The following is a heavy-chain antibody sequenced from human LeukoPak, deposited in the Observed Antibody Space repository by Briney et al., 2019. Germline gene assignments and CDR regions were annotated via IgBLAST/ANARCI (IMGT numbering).Heavy chain of an antibody. CDR3: GRGSHPKAGLNDS. V-gene: IGHV1-18*01. CDR1: GYTFTNFG. D-gene: IGHD3-16*01. CDR2: ISAYNGDT. Sequence: ASVKVSCKASGYTFTNFGITWVRQAPGQGLEWMGWISAYNGDTNYAQKLQGRVTMTTDTSTSTAYMELRSLRSDDTAVYYCGRGSHPKAGLNDSGGQGTLVTVSS. J-gene: IGHJ4*02.